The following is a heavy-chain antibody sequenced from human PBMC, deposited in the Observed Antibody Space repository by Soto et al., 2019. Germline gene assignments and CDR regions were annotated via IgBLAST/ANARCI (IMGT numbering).Heavy chain of an antibody. V-gene: IGHV3-66*01. CDR2: IYSGGST. Sequence: GGSLRLSCAASGFTVSSNYMSWVRQAPGKGLEWVSVIYSGGSTYYADSVKGRFTISRDNSKNTLYLQMNSLRAEDTAVYYCARDVAGGGYYYYYYMDVWGKGTTVTVSS. D-gene: IGHD6-19*01. CDR1: GFTVSSNY. J-gene: IGHJ6*03. CDR3: ARDVAGGGYYYYYYMDV.